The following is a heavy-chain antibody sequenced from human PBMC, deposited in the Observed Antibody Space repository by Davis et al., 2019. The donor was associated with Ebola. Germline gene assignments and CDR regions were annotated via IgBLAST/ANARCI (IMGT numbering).Heavy chain of an antibody. Sequence: PGGSLRLSCAASGFTFNDYGMHRVRQAPGKGLEWVAVISYDGSNKYYADSVKGRFTISRDNAKNSLYLQMNSLRDEDTAVYYCARGYSPTYDYFDPWGQGTLVTVSS. D-gene: IGHD5-18*01. CDR1: GFTFNDYG. CDR3: ARGYSPTYDYFDP. J-gene: IGHJ5*02. V-gene: IGHV3-30*03. CDR2: ISYDGSNK.